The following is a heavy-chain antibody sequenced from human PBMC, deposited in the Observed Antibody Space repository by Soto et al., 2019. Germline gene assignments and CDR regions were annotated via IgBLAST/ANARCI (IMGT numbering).Heavy chain of an antibody. CDR1: GFTFSSYA. V-gene: IGHV3-23*01. Sequence: ESGGGLVQPGGSLRLSCAASGFTFSSYAMSWVRQAPGKGLEWVSAISGSGGSTYYADSVKGRFTISRDNSKNTLYLQMNSLRAEDTAVYYCAMGFYYYYGMDVWGQGTTVTVSS. J-gene: IGHJ6*02. CDR2: ISGSGGST. CDR3: AMGFYYYYGMDV.